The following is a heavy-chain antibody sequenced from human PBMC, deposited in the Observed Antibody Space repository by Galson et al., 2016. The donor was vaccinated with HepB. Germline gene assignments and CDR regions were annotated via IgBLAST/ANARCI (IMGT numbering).Heavy chain of an antibody. V-gene: IGHV3-7*01. CDR2: IKQDGSEK. CDR3: ARPGYCSGSSCYVPFDI. CDR1: GFIFSSYS. Sequence: SLRLSCAASGFIFSSYSMTWVRQAPGKGLEWVANIKQDGSEKYYVDSVKGRFTISRDNAKNTLYLQMNSLRAEDTAVYYCARPGYCSGSSCYVPFDIWGQGTMATVSS. D-gene: IGHD2-15*01. J-gene: IGHJ3*02.